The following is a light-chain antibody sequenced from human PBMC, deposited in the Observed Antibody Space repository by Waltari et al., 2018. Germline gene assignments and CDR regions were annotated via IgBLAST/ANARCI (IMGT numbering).Light chain of an antibody. CDR3: QQYDHWPPA. Sequence: ETVMTQSPATLSVSPGERVILSCRTSQTIRSDLAWYQQKHGQSPRLLIYGASTRATAIPARFRGRGYGTEFTLTISSLQSEDFAFYYCQQYDHWPPAFGPGTKVDVK. CDR2: GAS. CDR1: QTIRSD. V-gene: IGKV3-15*01. J-gene: IGKJ3*01.